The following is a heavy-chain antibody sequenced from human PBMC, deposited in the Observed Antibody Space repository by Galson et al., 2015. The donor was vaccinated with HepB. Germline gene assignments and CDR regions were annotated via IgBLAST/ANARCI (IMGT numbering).Heavy chain of an antibody. CDR3: ARASPQAIVVVPAAILDAFDI. CDR2: IIPIFGTA. D-gene: IGHD2-2*01. CDR1: GGTFSSYA. V-gene: IGHV1-69*13. Sequence: SVKVSCKASGGTFSSYAISWVRQAPGKGLEWMGGIIPIFGTANYAQKFQGRVTITADESTSTAYMELSSLRSEDTAVYYCARASPQAIVVVPAAILDAFDIWGQVTMFTVSS. J-gene: IGHJ3*02.